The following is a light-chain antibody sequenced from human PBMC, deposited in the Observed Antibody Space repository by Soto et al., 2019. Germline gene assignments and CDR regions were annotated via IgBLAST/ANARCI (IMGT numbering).Light chain of an antibody. CDR2: DAS. CDR3: QQRSNWPQVT. Sequence: IVLIQYPPSLSLSPGERATMYCRASQSVTSYLAWYQQKPGQAPRLLIYDASNRATGIPARFSGSGSGTDFTLTISSLEPEDFAVYYCQQRSNWPQVTFGGGTNVVIK. CDR1: QSVTSY. J-gene: IGKJ4*01. V-gene: IGKV3-11*01.